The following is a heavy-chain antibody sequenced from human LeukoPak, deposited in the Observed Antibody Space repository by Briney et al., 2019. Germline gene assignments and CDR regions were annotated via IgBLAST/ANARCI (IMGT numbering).Heavy chain of an antibody. J-gene: IGHJ4*02. CDR3: ARDRSSSMVVTALWGFDY. V-gene: IGHV1-46*01. Sequence: ASVKVSCKASGYTFTSYYIHWVRQAPGQGLEWMGIINPSAGNTAYPQKFQGRVTMTRDTSTTTLYMELSSLGSDDTAVYYCARDRSSSMVVTALWGFDYWGQGTLVTVSS. CDR1: GYTFTSYY. D-gene: IGHD2-21*02. CDR2: INPSAGNT.